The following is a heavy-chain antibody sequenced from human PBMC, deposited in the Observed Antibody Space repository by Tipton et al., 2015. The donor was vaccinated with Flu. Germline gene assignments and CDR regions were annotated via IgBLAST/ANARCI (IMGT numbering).Heavy chain of an antibody. D-gene: IGHD4-11*01. V-gene: IGHV4-38-2*01. CDR3: ARRDYSNYVSDPKSWFDP. CDR1: GDFISSDYY. J-gene: IGHJ5*02. Sequence: LRLSCAVSGDFISSDYYWAWIRQFPGKGLEWIGSVSRTGSTNYNPSLKSRVTISIDTSKNQFSLKMKSVTAAEMAVYYCARRDYSNYVSDPKSWFDPWGQGTLVAVSS. CDR2: VSRTGST.